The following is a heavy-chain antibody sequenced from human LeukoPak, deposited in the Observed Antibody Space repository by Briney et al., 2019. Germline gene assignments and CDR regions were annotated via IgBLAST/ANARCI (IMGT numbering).Heavy chain of an antibody. CDR3: ARHHSSSHFDY. D-gene: IGHD6-6*01. J-gene: IGHJ4*02. CDR1: GYSFTSYW. V-gene: IGHV5-51*01. CDR2: IYSGDSDT. Sequence: GESLKISCKGSGYSFTSYWIGWVRQVPGKGLEWMGIIYSGDSDTRYSPSFQGQVTISADKSISTAYLQWSSLKASDTAMYYCARHHSSSHFDYWGQGTLVTVSS.